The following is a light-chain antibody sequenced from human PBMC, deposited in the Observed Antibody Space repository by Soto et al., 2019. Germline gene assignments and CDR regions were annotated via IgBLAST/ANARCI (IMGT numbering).Light chain of an antibody. CDR3: QQYYTTPLT. V-gene: IGKV4-1*01. CDR1: QSLLYRSNNKNY. J-gene: IGKJ4*01. Sequence: DFVLTQSPDSLAASLGERATINCKSSQSLLYRSNNKNYLAWYQQKPGQPPKLLIYWASTRESGVPDRFSGSGSGTDFTLTISSLQAEDVAVYYCQQYYTTPLTFGGGTKVEIE. CDR2: WAS.